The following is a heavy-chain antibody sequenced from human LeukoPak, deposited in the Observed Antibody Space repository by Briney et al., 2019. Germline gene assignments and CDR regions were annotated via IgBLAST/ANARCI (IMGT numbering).Heavy chain of an antibody. D-gene: IGHD3-22*01. V-gene: IGHV4-59*01. CDR2: IYYSGST. CDR1: GGSISSYY. CDR3: ARPTDYYDSSGYPKHDAFDI. J-gene: IGHJ3*02. Sequence: SETLSLTCTVSGGSISSYYWSWIRQPPGKGLEWIGYIYYSGSTNYNPSPKSRVTISVDTSKNQFSLKLSSVTAADTAVYYCARPTDYYDSSGYPKHDAFDIWGQGTMVTVSS.